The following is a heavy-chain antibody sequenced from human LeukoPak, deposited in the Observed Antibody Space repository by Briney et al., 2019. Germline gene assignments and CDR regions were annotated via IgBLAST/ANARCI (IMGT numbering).Heavy chain of an antibody. CDR1: GGTFSSYA. D-gene: IGHD3-3*01. Sequence: SVKVSFKASGGTFSSYAISWVRQAPGQGLEWMVGIIPIFGTANYAQKFQGRVTITTDESTSTAYMELSSLRSEDTAVYYCARQWSGYLYYFDYWGQGTLVTVSS. CDR3: ARQWSGYLYYFDY. V-gene: IGHV1-69*05. J-gene: IGHJ4*02. CDR2: IIPIFGTA.